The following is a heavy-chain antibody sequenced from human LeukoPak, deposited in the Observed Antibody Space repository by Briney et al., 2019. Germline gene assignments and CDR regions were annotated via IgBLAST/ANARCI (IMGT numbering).Heavy chain of an antibody. D-gene: IGHD2-15*01. Sequence: SETLSLTCTVSGGSISSSSYYWGWIRQPPEKGLEWIGSIYYSGTTFYNPSLKSRVTISVDTSKNQFSLKLTSVTAADAAVYYCQLFVDGSFDYWGQGTLVTVSS. CDR2: IYYSGTT. CDR1: GGSISSSSYY. V-gene: IGHV4-39*01. CDR3: QLFVDGSFDY. J-gene: IGHJ4*02.